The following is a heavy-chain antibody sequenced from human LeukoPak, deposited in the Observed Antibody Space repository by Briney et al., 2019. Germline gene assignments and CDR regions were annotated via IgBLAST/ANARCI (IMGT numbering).Heavy chain of an antibody. Sequence: TGGSLRLSCAASGFTFSSYDVHWVRQAPGKGLEWVAVMWDDKSNKYYADSVKGRFTISRDNAKNTLYLQMNSLRAEDTAVYYCTREKDYYDSSGYYRDAFDIWGQGTKVTASS. D-gene: IGHD3-22*01. V-gene: IGHV3-33*01. CDR2: MWDDKSNK. J-gene: IGHJ3*02. CDR3: TREKDYYDSSGYYRDAFDI. CDR1: GFTFSSYD.